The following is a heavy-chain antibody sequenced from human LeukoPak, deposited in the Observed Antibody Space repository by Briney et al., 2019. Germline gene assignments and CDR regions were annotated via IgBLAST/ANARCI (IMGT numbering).Heavy chain of an antibody. D-gene: IGHD1-26*01. CDR1: GFTFSSYS. CDR2: ISSSSSYI. Sequence: PGGSLRLSCAASGFTFSSYSMNWVRQAPGKGLEWVSYISSSSSYIYYADSVKGRFTISRDNAKNSLYLQMNSLRAEDTAVYYCARNSGSYQDYFDYWGQGTLVTVSS. J-gene: IGHJ4*02. V-gene: IGHV3-21*05. CDR3: ARNSGSYQDYFDY.